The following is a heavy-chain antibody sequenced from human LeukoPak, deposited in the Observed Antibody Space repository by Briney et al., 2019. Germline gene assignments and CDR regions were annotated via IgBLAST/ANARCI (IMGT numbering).Heavy chain of an antibody. CDR3: ARVGKWELLRGYYFDY. Sequence: ASVKVSCKASGYTFTGYYMHWVRQAPGQGLEWMGWINPNSGCTNYAQKFQGRVTMTRDTSIITAYMDLSRLRSDDTAMYYCARVGKWELLRGYYFDYWGQGTLVTVSS. CDR1: GYTFTGYY. V-gene: IGHV1-2*02. CDR2: INPNSGCT. D-gene: IGHD1-26*01. J-gene: IGHJ4*02.